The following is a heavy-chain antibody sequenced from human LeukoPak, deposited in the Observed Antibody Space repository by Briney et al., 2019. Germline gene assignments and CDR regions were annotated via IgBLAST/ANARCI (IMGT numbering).Heavy chain of an antibody. Sequence: PGGSLRLSCAASGFTFSNYAMNWVRQAPGKGLEWVSGISGGDGTTFYADSVKGRFTISRDNAKNTLYLQMNSLRAEDTAVYYCARSSGGYSSSWPLDYWGQGTLVTVSS. CDR2: ISGGDGTT. CDR1: GFTFSNYA. J-gene: IGHJ4*02. CDR3: ARSSGGYSSSWPLDY. V-gene: IGHV3-23*01. D-gene: IGHD6-13*01.